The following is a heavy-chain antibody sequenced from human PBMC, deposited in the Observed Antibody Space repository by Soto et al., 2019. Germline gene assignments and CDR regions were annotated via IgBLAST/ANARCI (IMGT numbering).Heavy chain of an antibody. CDR1: GFAFGSHG. Sequence: QVQLVESGGGVVPPGRSLKLSRIASGFAFGSHGMHWVRQVSGKGLEWVAVISHDGQNQYYRESVKGRFTISRDNSKNSLFLEVHSLRVEDTAVYYCARERADIVVAPVATSGMDVWGQGTAVTVSS. CDR2: ISHDGQNQ. J-gene: IGHJ6*02. V-gene: IGHV3-30*03. CDR3: ARERADIVVAPVATSGMDV. D-gene: IGHD2-2*01.